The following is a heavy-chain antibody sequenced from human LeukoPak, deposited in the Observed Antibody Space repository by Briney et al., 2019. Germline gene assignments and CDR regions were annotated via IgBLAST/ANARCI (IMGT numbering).Heavy chain of an antibody. CDR2: ISYDGSNK. CDR3: AKVWEAYCGGDCFSPFDY. D-gene: IGHD2-21*02. V-gene: IGHV3-30*18. CDR1: RFTFTSYG. Sequence: RGSLRLSPAASRFTFTSYGMHSVRHGPDKRLERVSVISYDGSNKYYADSVKGRFTISRDNSKKTLNLQMSSLSAEDTAVYYCAKVWEAYCGGDCFSPFDYWGQGTLVTVSS. J-gene: IGHJ4*02.